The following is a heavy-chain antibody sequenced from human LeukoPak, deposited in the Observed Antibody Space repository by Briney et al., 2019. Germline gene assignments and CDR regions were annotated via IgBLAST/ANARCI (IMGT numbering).Heavy chain of an antibody. V-gene: IGHV3-30*04. CDR2: ISYDGSNK. J-gene: IGHJ4*02. CDR3: ARMFEEWELLRALIDY. CDR1: GFTFSSYA. D-gene: IGHD1-26*01. Sequence: GGSLRLSCAASGFTFSSYAMHWVRQAPGKGLEWVAVISYDGSNKYYADSVKGRFTISRDNSKNTLYLQMNSLRAEDTAVYYCARMFEEWELLRALIDYWGQGTLVTVSS.